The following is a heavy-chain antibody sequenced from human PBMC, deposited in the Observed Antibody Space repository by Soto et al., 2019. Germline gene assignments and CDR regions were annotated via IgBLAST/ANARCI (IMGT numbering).Heavy chain of an antibody. J-gene: IGHJ3*02. D-gene: IGHD2-2*01. CDR1: GGSISSGGYS. CDR2: IYHSGST. Sequence: QLQLQESGSGLVKPSQTLSLTCAVSGGSISSGGYSWSWIRQPPGKGLEWIGYIYHSGSTYYNPSRXSXXTISVDRSKDQFSLKRSSVTAADKAVYYCARQPYQNDAFDIWGQGTMVTVSS. V-gene: IGHV4-30-2*01. CDR3: ARQPYQNDAFDI.